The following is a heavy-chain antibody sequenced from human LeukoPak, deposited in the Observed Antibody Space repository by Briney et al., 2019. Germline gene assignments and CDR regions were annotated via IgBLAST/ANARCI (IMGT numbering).Heavy chain of an antibody. CDR2: IYYSGST. D-gene: IGHD6-19*01. V-gene: IGHV4-59*01. CDR1: GGSISSYY. CDR3: TKSSGLVWFDY. Sequence: PSETLSLTCTVSGGSISSYYWSWIRQPPGKGLEWIGYIYYSGSTNYNPSLKSRVTISVDTSKNQFSLKLSSVTAADTAVYYCTKSSGLVWFDYWGQGTLVTVSS. J-gene: IGHJ4*02.